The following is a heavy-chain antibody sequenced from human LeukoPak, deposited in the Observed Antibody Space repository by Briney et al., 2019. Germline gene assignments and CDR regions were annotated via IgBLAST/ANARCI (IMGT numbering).Heavy chain of an antibody. Sequence: GGSLRLSCAASGFTVNSNYMNWVRQAPGKGLEWVANIKQDGSEKYYVDSVKGRFTISRDNAKNSLYLQMNSLRAEDTAVYYCARVVWGDWGSYAGGAYYFDYWGQGTLVTVSS. V-gene: IGHV3-7*01. D-gene: IGHD3-16*01. CDR1: GFTVNSNY. CDR3: ARVVWGDWGSYAGGAYYFDY. CDR2: IKQDGSEK. J-gene: IGHJ4*02.